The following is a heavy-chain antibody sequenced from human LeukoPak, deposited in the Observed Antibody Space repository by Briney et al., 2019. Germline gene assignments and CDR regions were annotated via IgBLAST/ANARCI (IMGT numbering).Heavy chain of an antibody. CDR3: AKDVSTPRYYYDRKNGWFDP. V-gene: IGHV3-30*18. CDR2: ISYDGSNK. D-gene: IGHD3-22*01. CDR1: GFTFSSYG. Sequence: AGGSLRLSCAASGFTFSSYGMHWVRQAPGKGLEWVAVISYDGSNKYYADSVKGRFTISRDNSKNTLYLQMNSLRAEDTAVYYCAKDVSTPRYYYDRKNGWFDPWGQGTLVTVSS. J-gene: IGHJ5*02.